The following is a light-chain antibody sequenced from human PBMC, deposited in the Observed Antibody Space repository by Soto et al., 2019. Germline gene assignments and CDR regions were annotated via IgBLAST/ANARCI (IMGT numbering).Light chain of an antibody. V-gene: IGKV3-11*01. CDR2: DAA. CDR3: QCFDDSPLYP. J-gene: IGKJ2*01. Sequence: EMILTQSPATLSLSPGERATLSCKTSQGISKYIAWYQQKPGQPPRLLIYDAAARATGVPDRFSGGGSGTDFTLTISRVEPEDFAVYYCQCFDDSPLYPFGQGTKLELK. CDR1: QGISKY.